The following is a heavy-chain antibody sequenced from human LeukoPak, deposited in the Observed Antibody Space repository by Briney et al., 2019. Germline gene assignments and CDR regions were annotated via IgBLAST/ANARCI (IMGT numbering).Heavy chain of an antibody. Sequence: GGSLRLSCAASGFSFSTYAMSWVREAPGQGLEWVSAISGSGKTYYPDSVKGRFTISRDNSKNTLFLQMNGLRAEDTAVYYCAKERDAKGYFDYWGQGTLVTVSS. CDR1: GFSFSTYA. V-gene: IGHV3-23*01. J-gene: IGHJ4*02. CDR3: AKERDAKGYFDY. CDR2: ISGSGKT.